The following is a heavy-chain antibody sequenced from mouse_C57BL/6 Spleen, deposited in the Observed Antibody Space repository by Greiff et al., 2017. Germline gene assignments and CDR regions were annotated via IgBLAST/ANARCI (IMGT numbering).Heavy chain of an antibody. CDR1: GYTFTSYW. CDR2: IYPGSGST. J-gene: IGHJ2*01. CDR3: ARRGIYDGYLFDD. V-gene: IGHV1-55*01. Sequence: QVQLQQPGAGLVKPGASVKMSCKASGYTFTSYWITWVKQRPGQGLEWIGDIYPGSGSTNYNEKFKGKATLTVDTSSSTAYMQLSSLTSEDSAVYYCARRGIYDGYLFDDWGQGTTLTVSS. D-gene: IGHD2-3*01.